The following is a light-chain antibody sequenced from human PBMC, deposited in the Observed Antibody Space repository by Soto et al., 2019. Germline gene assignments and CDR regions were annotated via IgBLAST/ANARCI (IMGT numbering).Light chain of an antibody. V-gene: IGKV1-5*03. CDR1: QSISIW. J-gene: IGKJ1*01. CDR2: KAS. CDR3: QQYNSYWT. Sequence: DIQITQFPSTLSSSVGDRVTITCRASQSISIWLAWYQQKPGKAPKLLIYKASSLESGVPSRFSGSGSGTEFTLTISSLQPDDFATYYCQQYNSYWTFGQGTKVESK.